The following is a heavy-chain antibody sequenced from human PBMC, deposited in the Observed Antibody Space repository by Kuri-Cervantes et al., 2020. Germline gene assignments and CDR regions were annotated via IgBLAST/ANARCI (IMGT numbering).Heavy chain of an antibody. V-gene: IGHV4-38-2*01. CDR2: IYHSGST. CDR3: ARLGDPLRFPLNWFDP. D-gene: IGHD3-3*01. CDR1: GYSISSGYY. Sequence: GSLRLSCAVSGYSISSGYYWGWIRQPPGKGLEWIGSIYHSGSTYYNPSLKSRVTISVDTSKNQFPLKLSSVTAADTAVYYCARLGDPLRFPLNWFDPWGQGTLVTVSS. J-gene: IGHJ5*02.